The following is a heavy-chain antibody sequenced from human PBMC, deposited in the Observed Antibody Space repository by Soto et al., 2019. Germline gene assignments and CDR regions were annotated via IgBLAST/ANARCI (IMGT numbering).Heavy chain of an antibody. D-gene: IGHD6-13*01. CDR1: GYSFTSYW. CDR3: ARGSSSWNTIYYYYYGMDV. V-gene: IGHV5-51*01. J-gene: IGHJ6*02. Sequence: PGESLKISCKGSGYSFTSYWIGWVRQMPGKGLEWMGIIYPGDSDTRYSPSFQGQVTISADKSISTAYLQWSSLKASDTAMYYCARGSSSWNTIYYYYYGMDVWGQGTTVTVSS. CDR2: IYPGDSDT.